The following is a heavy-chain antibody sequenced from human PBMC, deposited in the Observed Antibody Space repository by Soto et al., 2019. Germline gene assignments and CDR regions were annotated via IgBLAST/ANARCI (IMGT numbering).Heavy chain of an antibody. CDR3: AKRTTGWYFDL. CDR2: ISGSGGST. Sequence: EVQLLESGGGLVQPGGSLRLSCAASGFTFSSYAMNWVRQAPGKGLEWVSGISGSGGSTYYADSVKGRFTISRDNSKNTLDLQMNSLRAEDTAVYYCAKRTTGWYFDLWGRGTLVTVSS. V-gene: IGHV3-23*01. CDR1: GFTFSSYA. J-gene: IGHJ2*01.